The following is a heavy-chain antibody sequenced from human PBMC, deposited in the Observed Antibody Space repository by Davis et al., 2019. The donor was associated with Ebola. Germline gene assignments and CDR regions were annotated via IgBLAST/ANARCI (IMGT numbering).Heavy chain of an antibody. CDR3: ARAPTWSQINYYCFDY. CDR1: GYTFTSYD. Sequence: ASVKVFCKASGYTFTSYDINWVRQAPGQGLGWMGWMNPNSGNTGYAQKFQGRVTMTRNTSISTAYMELSSLRSEDTAVYYCARAPTWSQINYYCFDYWGQGTLVTISS. D-gene: IGHD3-10*01. J-gene: IGHJ4*02. CDR2: MNPNSGNT. V-gene: IGHV1-8*01.